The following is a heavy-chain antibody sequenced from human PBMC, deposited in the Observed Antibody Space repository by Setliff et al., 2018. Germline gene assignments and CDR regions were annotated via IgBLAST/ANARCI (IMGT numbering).Heavy chain of an antibody. J-gene: IGHJ3*02. Sequence: PSETLSLTCAVYDGSFSDYYWSWIRQPPGKGPEWIGEINHYGSTKYKSSLKSRVTISVDTSKNQFSLILRSVTAADTAVYYCARGRMRGSCSGPSCTYDPFDIWGQGTPVTVSS. CDR3: ARGRMRGSCSGPSCTYDPFDI. CDR1: DGSFSDYY. D-gene: IGHD2-2*01. CDR2: INHYGST. V-gene: IGHV4-34*01.